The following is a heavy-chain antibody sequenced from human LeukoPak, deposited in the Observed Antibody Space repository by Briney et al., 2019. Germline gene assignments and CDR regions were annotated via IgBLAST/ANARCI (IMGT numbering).Heavy chain of an antibody. Sequence: GRSLRLSCAASGFTFSSYGMHWARQAPGRGRAWVAVIWYEGSNKYYADSAKGRFTISRDNSKNTLYLQMNSLRAEDTAVYYCARDLDSSGWPDYWGQGTLVTVSS. J-gene: IGHJ4*02. CDR1: GFTFSSYG. CDR2: IWYEGSNK. D-gene: IGHD6-19*01. V-gene: IGHV3-33*01. CDR3: ARDLDSSGWPDY.